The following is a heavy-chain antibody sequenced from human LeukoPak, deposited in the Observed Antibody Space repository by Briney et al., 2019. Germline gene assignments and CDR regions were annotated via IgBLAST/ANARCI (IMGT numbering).Heavy chain of an antibody. CDR2: INHSGST. D-gene: IGHD5-12*01. CDR1: GGSFSGYY. V-gene: IGHV4-34*01. Sequence: SETLSLTCAVYGGSFSGYYWSWIRQPPGKGLEWIGEINHSGSTNYNPSLKSRVTISVDTSKNKFSLKLSSVTAADTAVYYCASRAIVATDVRYWGQGTLVTVSS. J-gene: IGHJ4*02. CDR3: ASRAIVATDVRY.